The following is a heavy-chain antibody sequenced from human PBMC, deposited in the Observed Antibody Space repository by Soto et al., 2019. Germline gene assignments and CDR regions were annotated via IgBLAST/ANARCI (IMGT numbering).Heavy chain of an antibody. Sequence: GGSLRLSCAASGFICGSYDMSWVRQAPGKGLEWVSTILVDGRTFYVDSVKGRFTISRDSSQNTVYLQMNSPTAGDTALYYCAKATATGGGAFDICGQGTKVTASS. CDR2: ILVDGRT. D-gene: IGHD2-8*02. V-gene: IGHV3-23*01. CDR1: GFICGSYD. J-gene: IGHJ3*02. CDR3: AKATATGGGAFDI.